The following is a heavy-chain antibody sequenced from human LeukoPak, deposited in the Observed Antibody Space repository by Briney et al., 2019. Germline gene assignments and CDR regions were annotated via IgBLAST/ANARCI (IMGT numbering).Heavy chain of an antibody. V-gene: IGHV4-38-2*02. CDR1: GYSISSGYY. J-gene: IGHJ5*02. D-gene: IGHD2-21*02. CDR2: IYHSGST. Sequence: SETLSLTCTVSGYSISSGYYWGWIRQPPGKGLEWIGSIYHSGSTYYNPSLKSRVTISVDTSKNQFSLKLSSVTAADTAVYYCARAGGDCYLCWFDPWGQGTLVTVSS. CDR3: ARAGGDCYLCWFDP.